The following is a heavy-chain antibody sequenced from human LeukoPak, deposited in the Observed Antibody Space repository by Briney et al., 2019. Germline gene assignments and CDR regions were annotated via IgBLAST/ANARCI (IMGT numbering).Heavy chain of an antibody. Sequence: GGSLRLSCAASGFTFSSYGMHWVRQAPGKGLEWVAVISYDGSNKYYADSVKGRFTISRDNSKNTLYLQMNSLRAEDTAVYYCARDMLSYGYYDYWGQGTLVTVSS. V-gene: IGHV3-30*03. J-gene: IGHJ4*02. CDR1: GFTFSSYG. CDR2: ISYDGSNK. D-gene: IGHD5-18*01. CDR3: ARDMLSYGYYDY.